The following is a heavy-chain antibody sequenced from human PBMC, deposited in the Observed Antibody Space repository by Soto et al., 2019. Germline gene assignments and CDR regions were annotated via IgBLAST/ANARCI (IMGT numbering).Heavy chain of an antibody. CDR1: GYSFTSYW. V-gene: IGHV5-10-1*01. D-gene: IGHD6-13*01. CDR2: IDPSDSYT. CDR3: ARFQAEAGDNDLTFDY. J-gene: IGHJ4*02. Sequence: GESLKISCKGSGYSFTSYWISWVRQMPGKGLEWMGRIDPSDSYTNYSPSFQGHVTISADKSISTAYLQWSSLKASDTAMYYCARFQAEAGDNDLTFDYWGQGTLVTVSS.